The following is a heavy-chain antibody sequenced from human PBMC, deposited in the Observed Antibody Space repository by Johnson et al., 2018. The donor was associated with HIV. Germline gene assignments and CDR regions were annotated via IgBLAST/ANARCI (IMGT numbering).Heavy chain of an antibody. D-gene: IGHD3-3*01. J-gene: IGHJ3*02. CDR2: ISWNSDTI. V-gene: IGHV3-9*01. CDR1: GFTIDDDA. CDR3: AKGGPLFVDAFDI. Sequence: VQLVESGGGLVQPGRSLRLSCAPSGFTIDDDAIHWVRQAPGKGLEWVSGISWNSDTIGYADSVKGRFAISRDNAKNSLYLQMNSLRAEDTALYYCAKGGPLFVDAFDIWGLGTMVTVSS.